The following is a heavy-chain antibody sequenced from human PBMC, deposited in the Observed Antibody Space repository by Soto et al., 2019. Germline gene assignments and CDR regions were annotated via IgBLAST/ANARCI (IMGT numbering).Heavy chain of an antibody. V-gene: IGHV4-34*01. J-gene: IGHJ4*02. Sequence: SETLSLTCAVYGGSFSGYYWSWIRQPPGKGLEWIGEINHSGSTNYNPSLKSRVTISVDTSKNQFSLKLSSVTAADTAVYYCARRLRYFDWLLSTYYFDYWGQGTLVTVSS. CDR1: GGSFSGYY. CDR3: ARRLRYFDWLLSTYYFDY. CDR2: INHSGST. D-gene: IGHD3-9*01.